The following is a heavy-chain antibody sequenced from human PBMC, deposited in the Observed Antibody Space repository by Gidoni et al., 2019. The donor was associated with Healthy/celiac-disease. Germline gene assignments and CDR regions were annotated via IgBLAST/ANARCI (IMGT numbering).Heavy chain of an antibody. J-gene: IGHJ5*02. D-gene: IGHD2-2*02. Sequence: QVHLQESGPGLVKPSQTLSLTCTVSGGSIRSGVYYWSGIRQHPGKGLEWIGYIYYSGSTYYNPYLKSRGTISVDTSKNQFSLKLSSVTAADTAVYYCARGEVVPAAKPLNWFDPWGQGTLVTVSS. CDR2: IYYSGST. CDR3: ARGEVVPAAKPLNWFDP. V-gene: IGHV4-31*03. CDR1: GGSIRSGVYY.